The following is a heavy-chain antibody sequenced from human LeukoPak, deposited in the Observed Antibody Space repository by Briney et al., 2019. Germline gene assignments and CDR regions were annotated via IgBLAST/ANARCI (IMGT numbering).Heavy chain of an antibody. D-gene: IGHD2-2*01. CDR2: ISYDGSNK. V-gene: IGHV3-30-3*01. J-gene: IGHJ4*02. CDR3: ARDLIVVVPAAMDPMGGYFDY. Sequence: PGGSLRLSCAASGFTFSSYAMHWVRQAPGKGLEWVAVISYDGSNKYYADSVKGRFTISRDNSKNTLYLQMNSLRAEDTAVYYCARDLIVVVPAAMDPMGGYFDYWGQGTLVTVSS. CDR1: GFTFSSYA.